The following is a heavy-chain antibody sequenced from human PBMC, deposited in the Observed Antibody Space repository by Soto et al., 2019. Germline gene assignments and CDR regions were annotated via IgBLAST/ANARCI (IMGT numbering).Heavy chain of an antibody. J-gene: IGHJ6*02. CDR3: ARQGSWPYYYYGLDV. V-gene: IGHV1-18*01. Sequence: QVQLVQSGPEVKKPGASVKVSCEASGYTFTTSGISWVRQAPGKGLEWMGWISTYNGDTKSAQKFQGRVAMTADTSTGTVYMELMSLISDDTAVYYCARQGSWPYYYYGLDVWGQGTTVTVSS. CDR2: ISTYNGDT. D-gene: IGHD1-26*01. CDR1: GYTFTTSG.